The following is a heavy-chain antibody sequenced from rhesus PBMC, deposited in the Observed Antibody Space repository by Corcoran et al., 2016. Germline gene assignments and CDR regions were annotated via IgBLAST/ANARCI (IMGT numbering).Heavy chain of an antibody. Sequence: QVQLQESGPGLVQPSETLSLTCAVSGGSISSYHWSWVRQPPGKGLEWIGRIPGSGGSTDYRPSLESRVTISTDTSKSQFSLKLSSVTAADTALYYCAKDRGVGSTSRFDVWGPGVLVTVSS. V-gene: IGHV4-160*01. CDR1: GGSISSYH. D-gene: IGHD1-44*01. CDR3: AKDRGVGSTSRFDV. CDR2: IPGSGGST. J-gene: IGHJ5-1*01.